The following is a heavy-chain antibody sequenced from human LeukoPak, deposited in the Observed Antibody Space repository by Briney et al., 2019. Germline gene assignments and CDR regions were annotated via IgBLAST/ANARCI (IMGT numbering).Heavy chain of an antibody. D-gene: IGHD2-2*01. CDR2: IHYSGST. CDR1: GGSISSSTYY. Sequence: SETLSLTCTVSGGSISSSTYYWGWIRQPPGKGLEWMGSIHYSGSTYYNPSLKSRVTISVDMSKNQFSLKLSSVTAADTAVYYCARSYCSSSCYAVGAFDIRGQGTVVTVSS. CDR3: ARSYCSSSCYAVGAFDI. J-gene: IGHJ3*02. V-gene: IGHV4-39*01.